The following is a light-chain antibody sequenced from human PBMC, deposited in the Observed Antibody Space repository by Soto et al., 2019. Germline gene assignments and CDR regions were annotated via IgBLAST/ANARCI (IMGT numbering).Light chain of an antibody. CDR1: SSDVGGYNY. J-gene: IGLJ1*01. Sequence: QSALTQPASVSGSPGQSITISCTGTSSDVGGYNYVSWYQQHPGKDPKLMIYEVSYRPSGVSNRFSGSKSGNTASLTISGLQAEDEADYYCSSYTSSSTFYVFGTGTKLTVL. V-gene: IGLV2-14*01. CDR2: EVS. CDR3: SSYTSSSTFYV.